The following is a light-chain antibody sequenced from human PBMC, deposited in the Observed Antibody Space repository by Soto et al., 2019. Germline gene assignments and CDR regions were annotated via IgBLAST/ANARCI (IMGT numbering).Light chain of an antibody. CDR2: DVG. V-gene: IGLV2-14*03. Sequence: QSVLTQPASVSGSPGQSITISCTGTNSDIGAFDYVSWYQQHPGQVPKLIIRDVGDRPSGVSDRFSGSKSGNTASLTISGLQTEDEADYYCSSFTTSNTYVFGTGTKVTVL. CDR3: SSFTTSNTYV. CDR1: NSDIGAFDY. J-gene: IGLJ1*01.